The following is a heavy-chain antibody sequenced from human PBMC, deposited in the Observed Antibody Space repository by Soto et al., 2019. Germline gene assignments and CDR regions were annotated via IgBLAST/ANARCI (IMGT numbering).Heavy chain of an antibody. D-gene: IGHD2-2*02. J-gene: IGHJ6*02. CDR2: IGTAGDT. V-gene: IGHV3-13*01. CDR3: ARELGYCSSTSCYTWNYYYYGMDV. CDR1: GFTFSSYD. Sequence: PGGSLRLSCAASGFTFSSYDMHWVRQATGKGLEWVSAIGTAGDTYYPGSVKGRFTISRENAKNSLYLQMNSLRAGDTAVYYCARELGYCSSTSCYTWNYYYYGMDVWGQGTTVTV.